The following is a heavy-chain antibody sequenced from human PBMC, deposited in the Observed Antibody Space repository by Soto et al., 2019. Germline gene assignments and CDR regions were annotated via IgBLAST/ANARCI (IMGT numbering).Heavy chain of an antibody. CDR1: GGTFSSYT. V-gene: IGHV1-69*08. J-gene: IGHJ3*02. CDR2: IIPILGIA. Sequence: QVQLVQSGAEVKKPGSSVKVSCKASGGTFSSYTISWVRQAPGQGLEWIGRIIPILGIANYAQKFQGRVTITADKSTGTAYMELSSMRSEDKAVYYCARDFSPAGTTHLDAFDIWVQGTMVTVSS. D-gene: IGHD1-1*01. CDR3: ARDFSPAGTTHLDAFDI.